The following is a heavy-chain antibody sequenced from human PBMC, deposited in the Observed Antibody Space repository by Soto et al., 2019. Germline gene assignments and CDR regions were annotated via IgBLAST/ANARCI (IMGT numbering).Heavy chain of an antibody. CDR3: ARDIVGYDSSGYYPH. Sequence: GGSLRLCCAASGFTFSSYGMHWVRQAPGKGLEWVAVIWYDGSNKYYADSVKGRFTISRDNSKNTLYLQMNSLRAEDTAVYYCARDIVGYDSSGYYPHWGQGTLVTVSS. J-gene: IGHJ4*02. CDR1: GFTFSSYG. D-gene: IGHD3-22*01. CDR2: IWYDGSNK. V-gene: IGHV3-33*01.